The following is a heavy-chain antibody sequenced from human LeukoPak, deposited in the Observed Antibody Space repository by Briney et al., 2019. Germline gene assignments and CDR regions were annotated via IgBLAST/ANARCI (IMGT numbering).Heavy chain of an antibody. CDR1: GGSISSYY. J-gene: IGHJ3*02. V-gene: IGHV4-59*01. CDR2: IYYSGST. Sequence: KPSETLSLTCTVSGGSISSYYWSWIRQPPGKGLEWIGYIYYSGSTNYNPSLKSRVTISVDTSKNQFSLKLSSVTAADTAVYYCARTMLRGDAFDIWGQGTMVTVSS. CDR3: ARTMLRGDAFDI. D-gene: IGHD3-10*01.